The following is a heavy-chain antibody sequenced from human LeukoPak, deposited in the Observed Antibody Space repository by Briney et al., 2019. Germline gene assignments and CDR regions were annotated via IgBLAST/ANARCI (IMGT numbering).Heavy chain of an antibody. CDR3: VRGGGFYGSRSYYPPDAFDV. V-gene: IGHV3-7*01. Sequence: PGGSLRLSCAASGFTFSNFWMTWVRQAPGKGLEWVANIKHDGTEKDYMDSVKGRFTISRDSAKNSLYLQMKNLRAEDTAVYYRVRGGGFYGSRSYYPPDAFDVWGQGTLVTVSS. CDR1: GFTFSNFW. D-gene: IGHD3-10*01. CDR2: IKHDGTEK. J-gene: IGHJ3*01.